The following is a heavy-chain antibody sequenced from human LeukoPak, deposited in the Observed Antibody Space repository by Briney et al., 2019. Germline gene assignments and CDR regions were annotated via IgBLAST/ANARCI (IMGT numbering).Heavy chain of an antibody. CDR1: GYTFTTYG. CDR3: ARDNAEWELPPYYFDY. Sequence: ASVKVSCKASGYTFTTYGISWVRQAPGQGLEWMGWISAYNGNTNYAQKLQGRVTMTTDKSTSTAYMELSSLRSEDTAVYYRARDNAEWELPPYYFDYWGQGTLVTVSS. J-gene: IGHJ4*02. D-gene: IGHD1-26*01. CDR2: ISAYNGNT. V-gene: IGHV1-18*01.